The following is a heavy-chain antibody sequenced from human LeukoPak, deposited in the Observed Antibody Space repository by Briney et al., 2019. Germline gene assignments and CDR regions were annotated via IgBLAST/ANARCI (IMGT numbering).Heavy chain of an antibody. J-gene: IGHJ5*02. CDR3: ARFITGNTNWFDP. CDR2: IYPGDAVT. V-gene: IGHV5-51*01. D-gene: IGHD1-20*01. Sequence: GESLKISCKGSGYSFTTHWIGWVRQMPGKGLEYVELIYPGDAVTRYSPSFQGQVTISADSSIRTAYLQWSSLRASDTAMYYCARFITGNTNWFDPWGQGTLVTVSS. CDR1: GYSFTTHW.